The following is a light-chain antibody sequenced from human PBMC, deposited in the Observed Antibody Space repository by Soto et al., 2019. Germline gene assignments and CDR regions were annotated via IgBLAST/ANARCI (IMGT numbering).Light chain of an antibody. J-gene: IGLJ1*01. CDR1: SSDIGAYNS. Sequence: QSALTQPASVSGSPGQSITISCTGNSSDIGAYNSVSWYQQHPGKAPKLMIYEVSNRPSGVSNRFSASKSDNTASLNISGLQAEDEADYYCSSRTTSNPYVFGAGTKLTVL. CDR3: SSRTTSNPYV. V-gene: IGLV2-14*01. CDR2: EVS.